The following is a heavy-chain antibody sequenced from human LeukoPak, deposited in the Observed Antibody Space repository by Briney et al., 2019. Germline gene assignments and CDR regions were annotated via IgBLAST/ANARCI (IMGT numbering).Heavy chain of an antibody. Sequence: GRSLRLSCAASGFTFSSYGMHWVRQAPGKGLEWVAFIRYDGSDKYYGDSVKGQFTISRDNSKNTLYLPMHSLRVEDTSIYYCVRDYNWGFDYWGQGTVVAVSS. CDR2: IRYDGSDK. D-gene: IGHD1-1*01. J-gene: IGHJ4*02. CDR1: GFTFSSYG. V-gene: IGHV3-30*02. CDR3: VRDYNWGFDY.